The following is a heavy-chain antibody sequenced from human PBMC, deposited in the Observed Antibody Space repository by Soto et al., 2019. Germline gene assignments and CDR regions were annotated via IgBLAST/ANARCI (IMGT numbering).Heavy chain of an antibody. CDR3: ARGLRITGTTAAFDI. J-gene: IGHJ3*02. CDR1: GFTFSSYG. Sequence: PGGSLRLSCAASGFTFSSYGMHWVRQAPGKGLEWVAVIWYDGSNKYYADFVKGRFTISRDNSKNTLYLQMNSLRAEDTAVYYCARGLRITGTTAAFDIWGQGTMVTVSS. CDR2: IWYDGSNK. D-gene: IGHD1-7*01. V-gene: IGHV3-33*01.